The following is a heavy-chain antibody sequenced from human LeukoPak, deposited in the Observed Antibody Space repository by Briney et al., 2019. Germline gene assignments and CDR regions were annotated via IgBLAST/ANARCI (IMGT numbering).Heavy chain of an antibody. CDR3: ARDNKRSGLYVWGSYRYTGPVDY. J-gene: IGHJ4*02. CDR2: ISSSSSYI. V-gene: IGHV3-21*01. Sequence: GGSLRLSCAASGFTFSSYSMNWVRQAPGKGLEWVSSISSSSSYIYYADSVKGRFTISRDNAKNSLYLQMNSLRAEDTAVYYCARDNKRSGLYVWGSYRYTGPVDYWGQGTLVTVSS. CDR1: GFTFSSYS. D-gene: IGHD3-16*02.